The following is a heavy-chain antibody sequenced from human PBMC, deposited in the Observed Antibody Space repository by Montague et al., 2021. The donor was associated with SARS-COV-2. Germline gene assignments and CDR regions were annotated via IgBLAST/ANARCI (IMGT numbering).Heavy chain of an antibody. Sequence: SLRLSCSASGFIFDDYAMHWVRQAPGKGLEWVSGISWNSGSIDYXDSVKGRFTISRENAKNTLYLQMSSLRPEDTALYYCAKDGGHSSGYYYEGGFDSWGQGTPVTVSS. CDR3: AKDGGHSSGYYYEGGFDS. V-gene: IGHV3-9*01. CDR2: ISWNSGSI. J-gene: IGHJ4*02. CDR1: GFIFDDYA. D-gene: IGHD3-22*01.